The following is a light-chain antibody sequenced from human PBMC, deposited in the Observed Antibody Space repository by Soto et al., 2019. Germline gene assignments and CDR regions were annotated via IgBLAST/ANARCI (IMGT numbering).Light chain of an antibody. CDR3: HQYDTSPLT. Sequence: EVVITQSPATLSVSPGEGAALSCRASQSVSSSYLAWYQQKPGQAPRLLIYGASSRATGIPDRFSGSGSGTDFTLTIGRLEPEDFAVYYCHQYDTSPLTFGGGTKVDI. CDR1: QSVSSSY. CDR2: GAS. J-gene: IGKJ4*01. V-gene: IGKV3-20*01.